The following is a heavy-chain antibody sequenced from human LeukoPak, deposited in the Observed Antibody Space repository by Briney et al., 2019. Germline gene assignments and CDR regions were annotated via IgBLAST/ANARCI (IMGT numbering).Heavy chain of an antibody. J-gene: IGHJ4*02. CDR3: AKDLALGYFDY. V-gene: IGHV3-23*01. Sequence: PGGSLRLSCAVSGITLSNYGMSWVRQAPGRGLEWVSGISGSGGSTNYADSVKGRFTISRDNSRNTLYLQMNSLRAEDTAVYYCAKDLALGYFDYWGQGTLVTVSS. CDR1: GITLSNYG. CDR2: ISGSGGST.